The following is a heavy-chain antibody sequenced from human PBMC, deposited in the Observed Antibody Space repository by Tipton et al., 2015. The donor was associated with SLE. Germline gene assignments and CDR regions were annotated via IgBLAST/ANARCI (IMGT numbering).Heavy chain of an antibody. CDR1: GFTFSSYA. Sequence: SLRLSCAASGFTFSSYAMSWVRQAPGKGLEWVSGINWNSASSDYTDSVKGRFTISRDNAKNSLYLQMNSLRAEDTAVYYCARSSGWYPSFDYWGQGTLVTVSS. J-gene: IGHJ4*02. D-gene: IGHD6-19*01. V-gene: IGHV3-20*04. CDR2: INWNSASS. CDR3: ARSSGWYPSFDY.